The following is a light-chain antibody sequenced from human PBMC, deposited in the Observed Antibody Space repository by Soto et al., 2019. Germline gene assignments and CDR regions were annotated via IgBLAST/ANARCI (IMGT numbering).Light chain of an antibody. V-gene: IGLV1-40*01. CDR2: GNS. Sequence: VVTQSPSVSGAPVHRVTISCTGSSSNIGAGYDVHWYQQLPGTAPKLLIYGNSNRPSGVPDRFSGSKSGTSASLAITGLQAEDEADYYCQSYDSSLSVVFGGGTKLTVL. CDR3: QSYDSSLSVV. J-gene: IGLJ2*01. CDR1: SSNIGAGYD.